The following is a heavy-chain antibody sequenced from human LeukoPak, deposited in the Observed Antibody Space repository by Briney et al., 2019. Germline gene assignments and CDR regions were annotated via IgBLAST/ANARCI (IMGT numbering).Heavy chain of an antibody. D-gene: IGHD1-14*01. CDR2: LNGGGDTT. CDR1: GFTFSSYG. V-gene: IGHV3-23*01. J-gene: IGHJ6*03. Sequence: GGSLRLSCVASGFTFSSYGMSWVRQAPGKGLEWVSSLNGGGDTTYYADSVKGRFTISRDNSKNTLYLQMNSLRAEDTAVYYCARAEGGGSYYYYMDVWGKGTTVTVSS. CDR3: ARAEGGGSYYYYMDV.